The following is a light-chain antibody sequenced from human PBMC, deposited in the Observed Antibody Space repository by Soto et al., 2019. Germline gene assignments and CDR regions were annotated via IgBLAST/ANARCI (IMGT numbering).Light chain of an antibody. Sequence: DIQLTQSPSFLSASVGDRVTITCRASQGISSYLAWYQQKPGKAPKLLIYAASTLQSGVPSRFSCSGSGTEFTLTISSLQPEDFATYYCQQFNSYPRTFGQGTKLEIK. CDR3: QQFNSYPRT. V-gene: IGKV1-9*01. CDR1: QGISSY. CDR2: AAS. J-gene: IGKJ2*01.